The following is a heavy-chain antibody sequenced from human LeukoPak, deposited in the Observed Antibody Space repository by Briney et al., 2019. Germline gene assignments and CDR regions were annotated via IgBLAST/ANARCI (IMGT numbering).Heavy chain of an antibody. V-gene: IGHV3-21*01. D-gene: IGHD2-21*02. J-gene: IGHJ4*02. CDR3: AKDSAYCGGDCQYPFDY. Sequence: GGSLRLSCAASGFTFSIYSMNWVRQAPGKGLEWVSSISSSSSYIYYADSVKGRFTISRDNAKNSLYLQMNSLRAEDTAVYYCAKDSAYCGGDCQYPFDYWGQGTLVTVSS. CDR2: ISSSSSYI. CDR1: GFTFSIYS.